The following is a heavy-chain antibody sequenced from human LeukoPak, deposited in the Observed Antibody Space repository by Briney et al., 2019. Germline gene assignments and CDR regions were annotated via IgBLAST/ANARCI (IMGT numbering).Heavy chain of an antibody. CDR3: ARASPLLRYFDWWRTRLPGGGENDY. D-gene: IGHD3-9*01. CDR2: MNPNSGNT. J-gene: IGHJ4*02. V-gene: IGHV1-8*01. CDR1: GYTFTSYD. Sequence: ASVKVSCKASGYTFTSYDINWVRQATGQGLEWMGWMNPNSGNTGYAQKFQGRVTMTRNTSISTAYMELSSLRSEDTAVYYCARASPLLRYFDWWRTRLPGGGENDYWGQGNLVTVSS.